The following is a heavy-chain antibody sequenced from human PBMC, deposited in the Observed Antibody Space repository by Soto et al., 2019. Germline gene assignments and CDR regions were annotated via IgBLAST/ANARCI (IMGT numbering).Heavy chain of an antibody. CDR3: ARGRGLRESVGYYYIDV. CDR2: MNPNSGNT. J-gene: IGHJ6*03. CDR1: GYTFTSYY. D-gene: IGHD5-12*01. V-gene: IGHV1-8*01. Sequence: ASVKVSCKASGYTFTSYYINWVRQATGQGLEWMGWMNPNSGNTGYAQKFQGRVTMTRNTSISTAYMELSSLRSEDTAVYYCARGRGLRESVGYYYIDVWGKGTTVTVS.